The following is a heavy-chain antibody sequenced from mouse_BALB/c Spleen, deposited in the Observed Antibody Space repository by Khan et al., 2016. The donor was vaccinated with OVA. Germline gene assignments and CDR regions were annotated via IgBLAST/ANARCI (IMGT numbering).Heavy chain of an antibody. CDR2: IYPGDGRA. J-gene: IGHJ1*01. V-gene: IGHV1S56*01. CDR3: AISYYGSVWFFDV. CDR1: GYTFRSYY. Sequence: VQLKQSGPELVKPGASVKMSCKASGYTFRSYYIHWVRQRPGQGLEWIGWIYPGDGRAKYNEKFKGNTTLTADKSSSTTYMLLSSLTSEDSAIYCCAISYYGSVWFFDVWGAGTTVTVTS. D-gene: IGHD1-1*01.